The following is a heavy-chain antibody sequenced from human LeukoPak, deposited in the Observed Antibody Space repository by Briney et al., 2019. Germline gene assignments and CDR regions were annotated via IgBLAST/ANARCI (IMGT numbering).Heavy chain of an antibody. CDR2: IKQDGSEK. Sequence: GGSLRLSCAASGFTFSSYWMSWVRQAPGKGLEWVANIKQDGSEKYYVDSVKGRFTISRDNAKNSLYLQMNSLRAEDTALYYCAKDRGFLAKYYFDYWGQGTLVTVSS. J-gene: IGHJ4*02. CDR1: GFTFSSYW. CDR3: AKDRGFLAKYYFDY. D-gene: IGHD5-12*01. V-gene: IGHV3-7*03.